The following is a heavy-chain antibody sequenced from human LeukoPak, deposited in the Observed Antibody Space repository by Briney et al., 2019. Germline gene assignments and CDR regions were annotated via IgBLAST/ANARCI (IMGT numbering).Heavy chain of an antibody. CDR3: ARGRRYSYGFDY. D-gene: IGHD5-18*01. J-gene: IGHJ4*02. CDR1: GGTFSSYA. CDR2: IIPIFGTA. V-gene: IGHV1-69*13. Sequence: SVKVSCKASGGTFSSYAISWVRQAPGQGLEWMGGIIPIFGTANYAQKFQGRVTITADESTSTAYMELSSLRSEDTAVYYCARGRRYSYGFDYWGQGTLVTVSS.